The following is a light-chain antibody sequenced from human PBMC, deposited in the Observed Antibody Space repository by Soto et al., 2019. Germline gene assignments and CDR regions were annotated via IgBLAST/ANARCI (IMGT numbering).Light chain of an antibody. V-gene: IGKV3-15*01. Sequence: EIILTQSPASLSVSPGERATLSCRASQSVNNNLAWYQQKPGQAPRLLIYGASTRATGIPDRFRGSGSGTEFTLTITSLQSEDFAVYCCQQYNNLPPDTFGQGTKLEIK. CDR2: GAS. CDR1: QSVNNN. J-gene: IGKJ2*01. CDR3: QQYNNLPPDT.